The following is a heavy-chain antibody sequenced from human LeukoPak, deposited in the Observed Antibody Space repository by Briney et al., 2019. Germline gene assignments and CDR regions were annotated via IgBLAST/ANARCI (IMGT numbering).Heavy chain of an antibody. J-gene: IGHJ3*02. Sequence: SVKVSCKASGGTFSSYAISWVRQAPGQGLEWMGGIIPIFGTANYAQKFQGRVTITADESMSTAYMELSSLRSEDTAVYYCARDTTSIAYCGGDCYSDVFDIWGQGTMVTVSS. CDR3: ARDTTSIAYCGGDCYSDVFDI. CDR1: GGTFSSYA. CDR2: IIPIFGTA. D-gene: IGHD2-21*01. V-gene: IGHV1-69*13.